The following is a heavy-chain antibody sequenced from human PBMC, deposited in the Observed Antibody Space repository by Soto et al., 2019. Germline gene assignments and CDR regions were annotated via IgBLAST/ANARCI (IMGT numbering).Heavy chain of an antibody. CDR3: ARGEYYYGSGSYYYLDY. CDR2: IYYSGST. CDR1: GGSISSGDYY. J-gene: IGHJ4*02. Sequence: SETLSLTCTVSGGSISSGDYYWSWIRQPPGKGLEWIGYIYYSGSTYYNPSLKSRVTISVDTSKNQFSLKLSSVTAADTAVYYCARGEYYYGSGSYYYLDYWGQGTLVTVSS. V-gene: IGHV4-30-4*01. D-gene: IGHD3-10*01.